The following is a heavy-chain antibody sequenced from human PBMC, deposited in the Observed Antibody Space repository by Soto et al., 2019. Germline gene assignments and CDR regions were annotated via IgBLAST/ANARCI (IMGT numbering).Heavy chain of an antibody. D-gene: IGHD2-2*01. J-gene: IGHJ5*02. CDR2: IYYSGST. CDR1: GGSISSGGYY. Sequence: PSETLSLTCTVSGGSISSGGYYWSWIRQHPGKGLEWIGYIYYSGSTYYNPSLKSRVTISVETSKNQFSLNLSSVTAADTAVYYCARAILHCSSTSCPFTRFAPWAQRTLLPVSS. V-gene: IGHV4-31*03. CDR3: ARAILHCSSTSCPFTRFAP.